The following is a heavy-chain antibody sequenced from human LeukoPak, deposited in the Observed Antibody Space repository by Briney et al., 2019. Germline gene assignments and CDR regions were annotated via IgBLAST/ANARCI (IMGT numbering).Heavy chain of an antibody. J-gene: IGHJ6*03. D-gene: IGHD1-1*01. V-gene: IGHV1-2*02. Sequence: ASVKVSCKASGYTFTDYYMHWVRQAPGQGLEWMGWINPNSGGSNYAQKFQGRVTMTRDTSISTVYMELSRLRSDDTAVYYCARGEDNWKTSLRIYYYYMDVWGKGTTVTVSS. CDR3: ARGEDNWKTSLRIYYYYMDV. CDR1: GYTFTDYY. CDR2: INPNSGGS.